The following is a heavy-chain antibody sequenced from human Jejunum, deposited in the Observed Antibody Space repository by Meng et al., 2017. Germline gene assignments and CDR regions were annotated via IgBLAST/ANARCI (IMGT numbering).Heavy chain of an antibody. V-gene: IGHV7-4-1*02. D-gene: IGHD6-19*01. Sequence: QGQLLQAGAEVKKPGSSVKVSCKASGGTVSSDAMSWVRQAPGQGLEWMGWINTNTGNPMYAQGFTGRFVFSLDTSVSTAYLQISNLKADDTAVYYCVRGSLTGWPRDYWGQGTLVTVSS. CDR3: VRGSLTGWPRDY. CDR1: GGTVSSDA. CDR2: INTNTGNP. J-gene: IGHJ4*02.